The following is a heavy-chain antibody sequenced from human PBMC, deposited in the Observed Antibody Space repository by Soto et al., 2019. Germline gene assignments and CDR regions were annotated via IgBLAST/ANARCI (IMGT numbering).Heavy chain of an antibody. D-gene: IGHD2-2*01. CDR1: GGTFSSYA. J-gene: IGHJ6*02. V-gene: IGHV1-69*12. Sequence: QVQLVQSGAEVKKPGSSVKVSCKASGGTFSSYAISWVRQAPGQGLEWMGGIIPIFGTANYAQKFQGRVTITADESTSTAYMXXSXLXXEDTAVYYCARHKRRGDIVLVPAAMSYYYYYGMDVWGQGTTVTVSS. CDR2: IIPIFGTA. CDR3: ARHKRRGDIVLVPAAMSYYYYYGMDV.